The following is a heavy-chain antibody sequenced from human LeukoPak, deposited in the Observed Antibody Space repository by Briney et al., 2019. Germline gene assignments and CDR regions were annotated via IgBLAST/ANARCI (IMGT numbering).Heavy chain of an antibody. D-gene: IGHD5-12*01. CDR3: ARVVATTKRGNWFDP. Sequence: ASVKVSCKASGYTFTGYYMHWVRQAPGRGLEWMGWINPNSGDTNYAQKFQGRVTVTRDTSISTAYMELSSLRSDDTAVYYCARVVATTKRGNWFDPWGQGTLVTVSS. CDR2: INPNSGDT. V-gene: IGHV1-2*02. J-gene: IGHJ5*02. CDR1: GYTFTGYY.